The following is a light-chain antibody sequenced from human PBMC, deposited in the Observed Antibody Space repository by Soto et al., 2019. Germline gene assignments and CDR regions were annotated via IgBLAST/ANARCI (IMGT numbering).Light chain of an antibody. CDR3: NSYTSSSTFV. J-gene: IGLJ1*01. CDR2: DVS. Sequence: QSALTQPASVSGSPGQSITISCAGTSSDVGGYNYVSWYQHHPGKAPKLMIYDVSNRPSGVSNRFSGSKSGNTASLTISGPQAEDEADYYCNSYTSSSTFVFGTGTKLTVL. V-gene: IGLV2-14*03. CDR1: SSDVGGYNY.